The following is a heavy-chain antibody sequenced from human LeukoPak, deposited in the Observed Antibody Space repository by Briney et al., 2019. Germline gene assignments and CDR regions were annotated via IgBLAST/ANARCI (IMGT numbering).Heavy chain of an antibody. CDR1: GGTFSSYA. Sequence: GASVKVSCKASGGTFSSYAISWVRQAPGQGLEWMGRIIPILGIANYAQKLQGRVTMTTDTSTSTAYMELRSLRSDDTAVYYCARDVYHCSSTSCYLDYWGQGTLVTVSS. J-gene: IGHJ4*02. CDR2: IIPILGIA. D-gene: IGHD2-2*01. CDR3: ARDVYHCSSTSCYLDY. V-gene: IGHV1-69*04.